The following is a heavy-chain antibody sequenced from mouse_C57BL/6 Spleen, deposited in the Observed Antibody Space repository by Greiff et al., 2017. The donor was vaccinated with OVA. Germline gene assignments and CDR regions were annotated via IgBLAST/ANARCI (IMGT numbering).Heavy chain of an antibody. CDR1: GFTFSDYY. Sequence: EVKLMESEGGLVQPGSSMKLSCTASGFTFSDYYMAWVRQVPEKGLEWVANINYDGSSTYYLDSLKSRFIISRDNAKNILYLQMSSLKSEDTATYYCAREELGRDYAMDYWGQGTSVTVSS. J-gene: IGHJ4*01. CDR2: INYDGSST. V-gene: IGHV5-16*01. CDR3: AREELGRDYAMDY. D-gene: IGHD4-1*01.